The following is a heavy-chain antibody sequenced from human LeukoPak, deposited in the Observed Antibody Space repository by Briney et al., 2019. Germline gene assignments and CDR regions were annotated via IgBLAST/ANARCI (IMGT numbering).Heavy chain of an antibody. Sequence: GGSLRLSCAASGFTFSDYYMSWIRQAPGKGLEGVSYISSSGSTIYYADSVKGRFTISRDNAKNSLYLQMNSLRAEDTAVYYCAREEIVVVPAAMNWFDPWGQGTLVTVSS. CDR3: AREEIVVVPAAMNWFDP. CDR1: GFTFSDYY. CDR2: ISSSGSTI. D-gene: IGHD2-2*01. V-gene: IGHV3-11*01. J-gene: IGHJ5*02.